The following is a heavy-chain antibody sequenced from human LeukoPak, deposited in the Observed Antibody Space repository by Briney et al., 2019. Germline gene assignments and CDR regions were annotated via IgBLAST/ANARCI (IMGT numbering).Heavy chain of an antibody. J-gene: IGHJ4*02. D-gene: IGHD4-23*01. Sequence: GGSLRLSCAASGFTVSSNYMSWVRQAPGKGLEWVSVIYSGGSTYYADSVKGRFTISRDNSKNTLYLQMNSLRAEDTAVYYCAKVSTVVTHFDYWGQGTLVTVSS. CDR3: AKVSTVVTHFDY. V-gene: IGHV3-53*01. CDR2: IYSGGST. CDR1: GFTVSSNY.